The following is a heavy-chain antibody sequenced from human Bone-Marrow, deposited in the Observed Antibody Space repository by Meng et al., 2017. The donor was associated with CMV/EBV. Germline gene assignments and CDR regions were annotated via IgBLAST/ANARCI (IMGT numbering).Heavy chain of an antibody. CDR1: GFTFSTYT. CDR2: LNGGNAEV. D-gene: IGHD2-8*02. CDR3: AKDSTGGYPHFFEI. J-gene: IGHJ4*02. V-gene: IGHV3-23*01. Sequence: GESLKISCAASGFTFSTYTLSWVRQTPGKGLEWVSTLNGGNAEVNYADSVKGRFTISRDSSKNTLYLQMHSLRADDSAVYYCAKDSTGGYPHFFEIWGQGALVTVSS.